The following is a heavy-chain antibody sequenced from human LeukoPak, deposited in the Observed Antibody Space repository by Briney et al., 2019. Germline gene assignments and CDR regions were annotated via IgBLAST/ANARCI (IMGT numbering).Heavy chain of an antibody. CDR3: ARADELTS. CDR1: GFTFSNYL. CDR2: ISGSGDST. D-gene: IGHD3-10*01. V-gene: IGHV3-23*01. J-gene: IGHJ5*02. Sequence: GGSLRLSCTASGFTFSNYLMTWVRQAPGKGLEWVSAISGSGDSTYYADSVKGRFTIFGDNSENTLYLQMHALRAEDTAVYYCARADELTSWGQGTLVTVSS.